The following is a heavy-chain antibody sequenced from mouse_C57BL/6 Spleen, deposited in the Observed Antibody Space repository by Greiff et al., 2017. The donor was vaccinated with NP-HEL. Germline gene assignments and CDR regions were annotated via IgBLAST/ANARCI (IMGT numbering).Heavy chain of an antibody. CDR1: GFTFSSYG. CDR2: ISSGGSYT. V-gene: IGHV5-6*01. Sequence: EVKLMESGGDLVKPGGSLKLSCAASGFTFSSYGMSWVRQTPDKRLEWVATISSGGSYTYYPDSVKGRVTISRDNAKNTLYLQMSSLKSEDTAMYYCARQYGNSFDYWGQGTTLTVSS. J-gene: IGHJ2*01. D-gene: IGHD2-1*01. CDR3: ARQYGNSFDY.